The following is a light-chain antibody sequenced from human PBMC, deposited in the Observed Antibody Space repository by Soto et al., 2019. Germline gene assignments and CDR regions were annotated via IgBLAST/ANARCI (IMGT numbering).Light chain of an antibody. CDR1: QTISTY. Sequence: DIQMTQSPSSLSASVGDRVTITCRASQTISTYLNWYQQKPGKGPKLLIYGASSLQSGVPSRFSGSGSGTDFTLTISSLQPEEFATYFCQQSYSSPLYTFGQGTKLEI. J-gene: IGKJ2*01. V-gene: IGKV1-39*01. CDR3: QQSYSSPLYT. CDR2: GAS.